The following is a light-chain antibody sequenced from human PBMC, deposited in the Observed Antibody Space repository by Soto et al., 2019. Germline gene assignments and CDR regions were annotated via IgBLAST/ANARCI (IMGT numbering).Light chain of an antibody. CDR3: QQYTTWPPWT. Sequence: EIIMTHSQATLSVSPCERAALSCRASQSVISNLAWYQQKPGQAPRLLIYGAFTRATGIPARFSGNGSGTEFTLTISSLQSEDFAVYYCQQYTTWPPWTFGQGTKVDIK. CDR1: QSVISN. V-gene: IGKV3-15*01. J-gene: IGKJ1*01. CDR2: GAF.